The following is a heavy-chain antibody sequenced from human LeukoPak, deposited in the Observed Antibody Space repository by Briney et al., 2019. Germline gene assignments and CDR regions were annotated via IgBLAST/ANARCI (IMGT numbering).Heavy chain of an antibody. CDR2: INHSGST. D-gene: IGHD6-19*01. CDR1: GGSFSGYY. Sequence: SETLSLTCAVYGGSFSGYYWSWIRQPPGKGLEWIGEINHSGSTNYNPSLKSRVTISVDTSKNQFSLKLSSVTAADTAVYYCTRDPPSSGWSFDYWGQGTLVTVSS. CDR3: TRDPPSSGWSFDY. V-gene: IGHV4-34*01. J-gene: IGHJ4*02.